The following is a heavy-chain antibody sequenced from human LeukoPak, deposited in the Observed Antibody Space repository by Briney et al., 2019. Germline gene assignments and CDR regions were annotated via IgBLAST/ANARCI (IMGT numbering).Heavy chain of an antibody. J-gene: IGHJ4*02. CDR2: INWNSGSI. CDR1: GFTFDDYA. V-gene: IGHV3-9*01. CDR3: AKCRTGSCYSSSDQ. D-gene: IGHD2-15*01. Sequence: GGSLRLSCAASGFTFDDYAMHWVRQAPGKGLEWVSGINWNSGSIGYADSVKGRFTISRDNAKNTLYLQMNSLRAEDTAVYYCAKCRTGSCYSSSDQWGQGALVAVSS.